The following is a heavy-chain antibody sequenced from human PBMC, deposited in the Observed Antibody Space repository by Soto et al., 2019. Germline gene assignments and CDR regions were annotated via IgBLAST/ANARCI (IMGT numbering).Heavy chain of an antibody. Sequence: ESGGGVVQPGRSLRLSCAVSGFTVSTYGMHWVRQAPGKGLEWVAVISRDGGTKYYADSVKGRFTISRDNSRNTLLLEMNSLRGDDMAVNYCTGEVASGYWGQGTLVTVSS. CDR1: GFTVSTYG. D-gene: IGHD2-8*02. V-gene: IGHV3-30*03. CDR3: TGEVASGY. J-gene: IGHJ4*02. CDR2: ISRDGGTK.